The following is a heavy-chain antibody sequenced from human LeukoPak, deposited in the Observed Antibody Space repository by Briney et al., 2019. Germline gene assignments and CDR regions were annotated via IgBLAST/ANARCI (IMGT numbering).Heavy chain of an antibody. D-gene: IGHD3-10*01. CDR2: ISGSGIST. CDR1: GFTFNNFG. V-gene: IGHV3-23*01. J-gene: IGHJ4*02. Sequence: PGGSLRLSCAASGFTFNNFGMSWVRQAPGKGLEWVSAISGSGISTYYADSVKGRFTISRDNSKNSLYLQMNSLRTEDTALYYCAKDNMVRGFDYWGQGTLVTVSS. CDR3: AKDNMVRGFDY.